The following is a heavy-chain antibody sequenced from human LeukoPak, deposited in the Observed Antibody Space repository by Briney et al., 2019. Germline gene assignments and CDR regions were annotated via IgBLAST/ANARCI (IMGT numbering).Heavy chain of an antibody. CDR1: GFTFSSYW. V-gene: IGHV3-23*01. D-gene: IGHD3-16*01. Sequence: GGSLRLSCAASGFTFSSYWMSWVRQAPGKGLEWVSTISTYGTYYSDSVKGRFTISRDNSKSTLYLQMNSLRAEDTAVYYCAKRGKYYFDYWGQGTLVTVSS. CDR3: AKRGKYYFDY. CDR2: ISTYGT. J-gene: IGHJ4*02.